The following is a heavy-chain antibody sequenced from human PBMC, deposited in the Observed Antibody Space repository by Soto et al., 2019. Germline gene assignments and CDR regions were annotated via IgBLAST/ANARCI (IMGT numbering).Heavy chain of an antibody. J-gene: IGHJ6*03. Sequence: SETLSLTCTVSGDSIRSYYWSWIRQPPGKGLEWIGYIYYSGSTNYNPSLKSRVTMSVDTSKNQFSLKLSSVTAADTAVYYCARARGYCSGGSCYSTLYYYYMDVWGKGPTVTVSS. CDR1: GDSIRSYY. D-gene: IGHD2-15*01. CDR2: IYYSGST. CDR3: ARARGYCSGGSCYSTLYYYYMDV. V-gene: IGHV4-59*01.